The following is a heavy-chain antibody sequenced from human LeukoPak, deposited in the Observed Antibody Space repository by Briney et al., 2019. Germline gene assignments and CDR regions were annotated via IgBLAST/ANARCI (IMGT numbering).Heavy chain of an antibody. CDR2: ISGSGGST. CDR1: GFTFSNFA. Sequence: PGGSLRLSCAASGFTFSNFAMSWVRQAPGKGLEWVSAISGSGGSTYYADSVKGRFTISRDNSKNTLYLQMNSLRAEDTAVYYCAKHDYGDYPGFDYWGQGTLVTVSS. V-gene: IGHV3-23*01. D-gene: IGHD4-17*01. CDR3: AKHDYGDYPGFDY. J-gene: IGHJ4*02.